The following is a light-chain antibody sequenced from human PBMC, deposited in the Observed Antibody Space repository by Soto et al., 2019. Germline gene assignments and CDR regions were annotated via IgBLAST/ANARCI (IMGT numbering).Light chain of an antibody. CDR1: QRVSSGY. CDR3: QQYHTSPVT. V-gene: IGKV3-20*01. Sequence: ILLTQSPGTLSLSPGERATISCMASQRVSSGYLAWYQQKPGQTPRLLIYGASGRATGIPDRFSGSGSGTDFTLTISRLQPEDFAVYYCQQYHTSPVTFGQGTKV. CDR2: GAS. J-gene: IGKJ1*01.